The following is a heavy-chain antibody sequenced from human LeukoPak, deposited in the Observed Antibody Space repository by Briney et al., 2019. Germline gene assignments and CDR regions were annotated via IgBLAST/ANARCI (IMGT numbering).Heavy chain of an antibody. V-gene: IGHV4-34*01. CDR2: INDRGHT. D-gene: IGHD4-23*01. J-gene: IGHJ4*02. Sequence: PSETLSLTCAVHGGSFSGYHWNWIRQSPGKGLEWIGEINDRGHTNYNPSLESRVTISADTSKKQFSLKLNSVTAADTAVYYCARDPTTVVTTPYYCDFWGQGTLVTVSS. CDR1: GGSFSGYH. CDR3: ARDPTTVVTTPYYCDF.